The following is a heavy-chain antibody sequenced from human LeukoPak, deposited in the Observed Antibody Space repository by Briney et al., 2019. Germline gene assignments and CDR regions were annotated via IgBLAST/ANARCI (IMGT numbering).Heavy chain of an antibody. Sequence: GRSLRLSCAASGSTFSSYGMHWVRQAPGKGLEWVAAISYDGSNKYYADSVKGRFTISRDNSKNTLYLQMNSLRAEDTAVYYCAKDRGYSYYYGMDVWGQGTTVTVSS. CDR2: ISYDGSNK. V-gene: IGHV3-30*18. CDR1: GSTFSSYG. J-gene: IGHJ6*02. CDR3: AKDRGYSYYYGMDV. D-gene: IGHD5-18*01.